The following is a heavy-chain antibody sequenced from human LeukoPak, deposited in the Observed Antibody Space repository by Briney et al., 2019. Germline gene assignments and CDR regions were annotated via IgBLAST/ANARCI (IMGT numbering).Heavy chain of an antibody. Sequence: SQTLSLTCAISGDSVSSNSAAWNWIRQSPSRGLEWLGRTYYRSKWYNDYAVSVKSRITINPDTSKNQFSLQLNSVTPEDTAVYFRSKEGLPRHSTVNPLPPRGNWFDPWGQGTLVTVSS. CDR3: SKEGLPRHSTVNPLPPRGNWFDP. CDR1: GDSVSSNSAA. CDR2: TYYRSKWYN. D-gene: IGHD4-23*01. V-gene: IGHV6-1*01. J-gene: IGHJ5*02.